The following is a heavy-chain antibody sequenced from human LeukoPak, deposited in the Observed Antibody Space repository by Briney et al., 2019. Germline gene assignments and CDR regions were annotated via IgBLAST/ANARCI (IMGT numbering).Heavy chain of an antibody. CDR3: ARDEDIVGATPDDAFDI. CDR2: IILIFCTA. CDR1: VGTLRNYA. V-gene: IGHV1-69*13. Sequence: SVTVSCKASVGTLRNYAISWVGQAAGQGLAGMGGIILIFCTAKYAQKFQGRVTITADESTSTAYIELSSVRSEDTAVYYCARDEDIVGATPDDAFDIWGQGTMVSVSS. D-gene: IGHD1-26*01. J-gene: IGHJ3*02.